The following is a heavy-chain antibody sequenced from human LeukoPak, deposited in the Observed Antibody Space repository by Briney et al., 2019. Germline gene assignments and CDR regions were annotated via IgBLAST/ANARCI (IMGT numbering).Heavy chain of an antibody. D-gene: IGHD6-19*01. V-gene: IGHV3-7*01. CDR1: GFTFSSYW. J-gene: IGHJ4*02. Sequence: GGSLRLSCAASGFTFSSYWMSWVRQAPGKGLEWVADITPDGSQKYYVDSVRGRFTISRDNGKNSLYLQMNSLRAEDTAVYYCADPDSGWGQGTLVTVSS. CDR2: ITPDGSQK. CDR3: ADPDSG.